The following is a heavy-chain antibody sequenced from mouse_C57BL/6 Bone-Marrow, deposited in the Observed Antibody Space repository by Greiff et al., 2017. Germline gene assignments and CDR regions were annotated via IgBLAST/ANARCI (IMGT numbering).Heavy chain of an antibody. J-gene: IGHJ1*03. CDR3: ARSNYDRLWYFDV. V-gene: IGHV1-80*01. Sequence: QVQLQQSGAELVKPGASVKISCKASGYAFSSYWMNWVKQRPGKGLEWIGQIYPGDGDTNYNGKFKGKATLTADKSSSTAYMQLSSLTSEDSAVYFCARSNYDRLWYFDVWGTGTTVTVSS. CDR1: GYAFSSYW. CDR2: IYPGDGDT. D-gene: IGHD2-4*01.